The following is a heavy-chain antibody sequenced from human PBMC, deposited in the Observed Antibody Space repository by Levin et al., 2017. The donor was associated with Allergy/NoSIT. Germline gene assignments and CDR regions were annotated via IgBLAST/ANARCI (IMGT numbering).Heavy chain of an antibody. V-gene: IGHV4-31*01. Sequence: SETLSLICTVSGGSISSDNYYWSWIRQHPGTGLEWIGYIHHRGRAFYNPSLKSPVTMSVDTSKNQFSLRLSSVTAADTAMYYCAREIITVVEGADGFDIWGQGTMVTVSS. J-gene: IGHJ3*02. CDR1: GGSISSDNYY. D-gene: IGHD3-16*01. CDR3: AREIITVVEGADGFDI. CDR2: IHHRGRA.